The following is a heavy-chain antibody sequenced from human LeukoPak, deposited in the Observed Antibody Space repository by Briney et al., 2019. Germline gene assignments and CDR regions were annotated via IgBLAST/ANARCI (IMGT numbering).Heavy chain of an antibody. Sequence: SETLSLTCTVSGGSISGYYWSWIRQPAGKELEWIGRIFSSGSTAYNPSLKSRVTISLDTSKNVFSLNLGSVAAADTAFYYCARGTNSWVNGWFDPWGRGTLVTVSS. V-gene: IGHV4-4*07. J-gene: IGHJ5*02. CDR2: IFSSGST. CDR1: GGSISGYY. CDR3: ARGTNSWVNGWFDP. D-gene: IGHD6-13*01.